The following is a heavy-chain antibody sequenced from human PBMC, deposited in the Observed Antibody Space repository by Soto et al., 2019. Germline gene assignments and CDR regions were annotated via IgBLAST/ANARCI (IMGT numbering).Heavy chain of an antibody. CDR2: ISAYNGNT. CDR3: ARTPIVVVPAAMLRAGGYNWFDP. Sequence: GASVKVSCKASGYTFTSYGISWVRQAPGQGLEWMGWISAYNGNTNYAQKLQGRVTMTTDTSTSTAYMELRSLRSDDTAVYYCARTPIVVVPAAMLRAGGYNWFDPWGQGTLVTVSS. J-gene: IGHJ5*02. CDR1: GYTFTSYG. V-gene: IGHV1-18*01. D-gene: IGHD2-2*01.